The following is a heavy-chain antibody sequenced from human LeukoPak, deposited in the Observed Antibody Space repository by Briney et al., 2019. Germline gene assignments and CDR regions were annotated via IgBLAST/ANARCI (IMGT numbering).Heavy chain of an antibody. CDR1: GGSISTYY. V-gene: IGHV4-59*01. CDR2: IYLSGST. CDR3: ARGGGYASPIGY. Sequence: PSETLSLTCTVSGGSISTYYWSWIRQPPGKGLEWIGYIYLSGSTNYNPSLKSRVTISVDTSKNQFSLKLSSVTAADTAVYYCARGGGYASPIGYWGQGALVTVSS. D-gene: IGHD5-12*01. J-gene: IGHJ4*02.